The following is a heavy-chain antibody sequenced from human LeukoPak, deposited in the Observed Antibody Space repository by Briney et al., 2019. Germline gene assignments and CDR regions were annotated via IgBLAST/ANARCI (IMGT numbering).Heavy chain of an antibody. Sequence: PGGSLRLSCAASGVTFSGSGVHWVRQASGKGLEWVGRIRSKANSYATAFPASVKGRFTISRDDSKNTAYLQMNSLKTEDTAVYYCAKDRGSITIFGVVSNWFDPWGQGTLVTVSS. D-gene: IGHD3-3*01. J-gene: IGHJ5*02. CDR2: IRSKANSYAT. CDR1: GVTFSGSG. V-gene: IGHV3-73*01. CDR3: AKDRGSITIFGVVSNWFDP.